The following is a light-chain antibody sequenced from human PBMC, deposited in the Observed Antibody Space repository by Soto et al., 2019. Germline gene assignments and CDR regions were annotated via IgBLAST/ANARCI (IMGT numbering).Light chain of an antibody. Sequence: QSALTQPASVSASPGQSVTISCTRTSSDFGTYNFFTWYQQHPGEAPKLIIYEATQRPSGVSNRFSGSKSGNTASLTISGLQADDEADYYCCSYAGTTTVFGGGTKLTVL. V-gene: IGLV2-23*01. CDR1: SSDFGTYNF. CDR2: EAT. J-gene: IGLJ2*01. CDR3: CSYAGTTTV.